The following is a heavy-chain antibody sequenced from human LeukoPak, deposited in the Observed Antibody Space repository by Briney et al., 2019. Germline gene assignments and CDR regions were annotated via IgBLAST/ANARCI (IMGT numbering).Heavy chain of an antibody. CDR3: ARDSTRSAAKGFGAYYYYGMDV. J-gene: IGHJ6*04. D-gene: IGHD2-2*01. CDR1: GFTFGSYG. CDR2: IKQDGSEK. V-gene: IGHV3-7*03. Sequence: GRSLRLSCAASGFTFGSYGMHWVRQAPGKGLEWVANIKQDGSEKYYVDSVKGRFTISRDNAKNSLYLQMNSLRAEDTAVYYCARDSTRSAAKGFGAYYYYGMDVWGKGTTVTVSS.